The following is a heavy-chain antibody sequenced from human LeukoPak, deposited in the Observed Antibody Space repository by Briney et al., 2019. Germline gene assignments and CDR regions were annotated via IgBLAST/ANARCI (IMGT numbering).Heavy chain of an antibody. J-gene: IGHJ4*02. CDR3: VRNPGGKYYFDY. V-gene: IGHV4-39*07. Sequence: PSETLSLTCTVSGDSLFGNTYYWGWLRQPPGKELEWIASIYYTGTTYYNPSLKSRVTMSVDTSQNQSSLRLSSVTAADTAVYYCVRNPGGKYYFDYWGQGTLVSVSS. CDR2: IYYTGTT. CDR1: GDSLFGNTYY.